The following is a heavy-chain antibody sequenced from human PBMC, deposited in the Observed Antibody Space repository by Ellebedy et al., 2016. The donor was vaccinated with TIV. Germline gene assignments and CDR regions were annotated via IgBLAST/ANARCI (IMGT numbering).Heavy chain of an antibody. CDR3: AKDVRYTTGWGGALDI. CDR2: IGSSAYST. J-gene: IGHJ3*02. Sequence: PGGSLRLSCAASGFNFGGHAMKWVRQPPGKGLEWVSSIGSSAYSTHYADSVKGRFTISRDNSRHTLYLQMNSLRGEDPAVYFCAKDVRYTTGWGGALDIWGQGAMVTVSS. V-gene: IGHV3-23*01. CDR1: GFNFGGHA. D-gene: IGHD6-19*01.